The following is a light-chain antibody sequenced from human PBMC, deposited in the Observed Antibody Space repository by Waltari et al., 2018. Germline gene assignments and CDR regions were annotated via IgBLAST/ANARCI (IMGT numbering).Light chain of an antibody. V-gene: IGKV4-1*01. CDR1: QSVVFSSNNKNY. Sequence: DIVLTQSPDSLAVSLGERATINCKSSQSVVFSSNNKNYLAWYQQKPGQPPKLLITWASTRASGVPDRFSGSGSETDFTLTISSLQAEDVAVYYCQQCNTFPYTFGQGTKLEIK. CDR3: QQCNTFPYT. CDR2: WAS. J-gene: IGKJ2*01.